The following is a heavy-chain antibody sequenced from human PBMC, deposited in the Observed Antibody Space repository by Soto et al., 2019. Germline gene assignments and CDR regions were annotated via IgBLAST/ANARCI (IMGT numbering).Heavy chain of an antibody. CDR2: IYYTGST. V-gene: IGHV4-59*01. CDR3: AKYRRTEAEGFTLDY. Sequence: SETLSLTCTVFGDSINNYYWSWIRQPPGKRLEWIGYIYYTGSTTYNPSLESRVTMSVDTSKNQFSLKLNSVNAADTAVYYCAKYRRTEAEGFTLDYWGRGTLVTAPQ. J-gene: IGHJ4*02. CDR1: GDSINNYY. D-gene: IGHD6-13*01.